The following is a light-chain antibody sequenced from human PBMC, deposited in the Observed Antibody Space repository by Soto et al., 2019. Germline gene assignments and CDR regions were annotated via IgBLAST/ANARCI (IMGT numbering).Light chain of an antibody. V-gene: IGKV1-5*03. CDR3: QQYKSHRRT. Sequence: DIQMTQSPSTLSASVGDTVTITCRASESISIWLAWYQQKPGKAPNLLINKASSLQSEVPSRFSGSGSGTEFTLTISSLQPDDFATYYCQQYKSHRRTFGQGTKVDI. CDR2: KAS. J-gene: IGKJ1*01. CDR1: ESISIW.